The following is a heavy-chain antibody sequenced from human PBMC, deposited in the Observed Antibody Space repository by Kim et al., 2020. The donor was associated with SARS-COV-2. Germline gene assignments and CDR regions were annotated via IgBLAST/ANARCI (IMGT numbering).Heavy chain of an antibody. CDR3: ARGDGAAAGTSFDY. D-gene: IGHD6-13*01. V-gene: IGHV3-23*03. Sequence: ADSVKGRFNISRDNSKNTLYLQMNSLRAEDTAVYYCARGDGAAAGTSFDYWGQGTLVTVSS. J-gene: IGHJ4*02.